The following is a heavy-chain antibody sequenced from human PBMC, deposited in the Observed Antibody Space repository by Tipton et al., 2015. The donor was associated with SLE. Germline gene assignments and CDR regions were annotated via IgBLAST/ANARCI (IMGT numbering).Heavy chain of an antibody. CDR2: IYYSGNT. CDR1: GGSISSSSYY. V-gene: IGHV4-39*07. Sequence: TLSLTCTVSGGSISSSSYYWGWIRQPPGKGLEWIGCIYYSGNTYYNPSLKSRVTISVDTSKNRFSLKLSSVTAADTAGYYCARQEECAGGVWCIDYWGQGTLGTVSS. CDR3: ARQEECAGGVWCIDY. D-gene: IGHD2-8*02. J-gene: IGHJ4*02.